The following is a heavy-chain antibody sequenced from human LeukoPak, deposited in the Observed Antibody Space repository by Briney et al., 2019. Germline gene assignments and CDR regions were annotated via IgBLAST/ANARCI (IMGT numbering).Heavy chain of an antibody. CDR1: GGSISSYY. CDR3: ARERRRRWLQFVVDAFDI. D-gene: IGHD5-24*01. CDR2: INHSGST. Sequence: ASETLSLTCTVSGGSISSYYWSWIRQPPGKGLEWIGEINHSGSTNYNPSLKSRVTISVDTSKNQFSLKLSSVTAADTAVYYCARERRRRWLQFVVDAFDIWGQGTMVTVSS. J-gene: IGHJ3*02. V-gene: IGHV4-34*01.